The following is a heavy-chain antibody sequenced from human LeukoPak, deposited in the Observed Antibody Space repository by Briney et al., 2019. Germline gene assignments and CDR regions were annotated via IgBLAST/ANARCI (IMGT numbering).Heavy chain of an antibody. CDR3: ASNPPNTGDFYY. Sequence: ASVKVSCKTSGYTFTNLDINWLRQAPGQGLEWMGWMSPDSGDTGYAQKFQGRVSMTRDTSISTAYMELSSLRSEDTAVYYCASNPPNTGDFYYWGLGSLVTVSS. J-gene: IGHJ4*02. CDR1: GYTFTNLD. CDR2: MSPDSGDT. D-gene: IGHD1-1*01. V-gene: IGHV1-8*01.